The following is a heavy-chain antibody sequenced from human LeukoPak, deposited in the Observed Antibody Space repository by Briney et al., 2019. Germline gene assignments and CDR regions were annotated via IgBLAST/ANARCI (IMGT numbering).Heavy chain of an antibody. J-gene: IGHJ4*02. Sequence: GGSLRLSCAASGFTFSSYAMSWVRQAPGVGLEWVSATTGGGGGTYYADSVKGRFTISRDNSKNTLYPQMNSLRAEDTAVYYCAKHYDSSGYYFDYWGQGTLVTVSS. CDR3: AKHYDSSGYYFDY. CDR1: GFTFSSYA. V-gene: IGHV3-23*01. CDR2: TTGGGGGT. D-gene: IGHD3-22*01.